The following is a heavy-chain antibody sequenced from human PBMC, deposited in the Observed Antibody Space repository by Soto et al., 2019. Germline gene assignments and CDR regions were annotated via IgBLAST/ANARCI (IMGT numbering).Heavy chain of an antibody. CDR2: ISGSGGST. D-gene: IGHD6-19*01. J-gene: IGHJ4*02. CDR3: AKSGLIAVAALFGY. CDR1: GFTFSSYA. V-gene: IGHV3-23*01. Sequence: PGGSLRLSCAASGFTFSSYAMSWVRQAPGKGLEWVSAISGSGGSTYYADSVKGRFTISRDNSKSTLYLQMNSLRAEDTAVYYCAKSGLIAVAALFGYWGQGTLVTVSS.